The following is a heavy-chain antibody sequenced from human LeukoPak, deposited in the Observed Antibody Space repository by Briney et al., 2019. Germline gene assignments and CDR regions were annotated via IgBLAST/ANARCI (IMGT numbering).Heavy chain of an antibody. CDR3: AGVQPLPDFRSGSYFGDI. CDR2: ISSNGGST. Sequence: PGGTLRLSCAASGFTFSSYAMHWVRQAPGKGLEYVSAISSNGGSTYYANSVKGRFTISRDNSKNTLYLQMGSLRAEDMAVYYCAGVQPLPDFRSGSYFGDIWGQGTMVTVSS. V-gene: IGHV3-64*01. J-gene: IGHJ3*02. CDR1: GFTFSSYA. D-gene: IGHD1-26*01.